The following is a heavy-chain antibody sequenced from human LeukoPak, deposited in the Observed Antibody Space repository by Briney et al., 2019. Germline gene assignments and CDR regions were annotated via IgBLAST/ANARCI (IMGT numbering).Heavy chain of an antibody. J-gene: IGHJ4*01. V-gene: IGHV5-51*01. CDR2: IYPGDSDT. CDR3: ARQSYYGDYNYFDY. CDR1: GCSFTNYW. D-gene: IGHD4-17*01. Sequence: GESLKISCKGSGCSFTNYWIGWVRQMPGKGLEWMGIIYPGDSDTRYSPSFQGQVTISADKSISTAYLQWSSLKASDTAMYYCARQSYYGDYNYFDYWGQEPWSPSPQ.